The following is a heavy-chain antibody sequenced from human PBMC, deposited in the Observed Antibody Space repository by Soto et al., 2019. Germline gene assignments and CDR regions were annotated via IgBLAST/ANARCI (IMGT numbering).Heavy chain of an antibody. Sequence: QVQLQQWGAGLLKPSETLSLTCAVYGGSFSGYYWSWIRQPPGKGLEWIGEINHSGSTNYNPSLKSRATISVDTSKNHFSLKLSSVTAADTAVYSCATGYGTNFDYWGQGTLVTVSS. V-gene: IGHV4-34*01. CDR3: ATGYGTNFDY. D-gene: IGHD3-10*01. J-gene: IGHJ4*02. CDR1: GGSFSGYY. CDR2: INHSGST.